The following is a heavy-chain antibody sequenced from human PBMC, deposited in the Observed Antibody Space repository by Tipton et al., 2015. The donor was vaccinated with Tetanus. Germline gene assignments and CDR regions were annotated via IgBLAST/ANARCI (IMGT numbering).Heavy chain of an antibody. CDR1: GFSFSTFW. CDR2: IYSGGRT. V-gene: IGHV3-53*01. Sequence: SLRLSCEGSGFSFSTFWMTWVRQAPGKGLEWVSIIYSGGRTYYADSVKGRFTISRDNSKNMLFLQMNSMRAEDTAVYYCTSSLNTWYYYGVDVWGQGTTVTVSS. J-gene: IGHJ6*02. D-gene: IGHD3-16*01. CDR3: TSSLNTWYYYGVDV.